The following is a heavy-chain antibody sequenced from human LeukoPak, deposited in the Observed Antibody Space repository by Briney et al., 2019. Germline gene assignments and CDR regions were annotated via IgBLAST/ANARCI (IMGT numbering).Heavy chain of an antibody. D-gene: IGHD2-15*01. V-gene: IGHV3-33*01. CDR1: GFTFSSYG. CDR2: IWYDGSNK. CDR3: ARDRTKDAAFDI. Sequence: PGGSLRLSCAASGFTFSSYGMPWVRKAPGKGLEWVAVIWYDGSNKYYADSVKGRFTISRDNSKNTLYLQMNSLRAEDTAVYYCARDRTKDAAFDIWGQGTMVTVSS. J-gene: IGHJ3*02.